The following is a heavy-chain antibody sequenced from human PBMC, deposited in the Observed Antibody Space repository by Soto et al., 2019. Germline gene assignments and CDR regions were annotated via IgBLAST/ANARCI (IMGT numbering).Heavy chain of an antibody. CDR1: GYTFTSYY. J-gene: IGHJ4*02. D-gene: IGHD3-22*01. CDR3: ARDLTSVHYDSSGYFDY. V-gene: IGHV1-46*01. Sequence: GASVKVSCKASGYTFTSYYMHWVRQAPGQGLERVGIINPSGGSTSYAQKFQGRVTMTRDTSTSTVYMELSSLRSEDTTFYYCARDLTSVHYDSSGYFDYWGQGTLVTVSS. CDR2: INPSGGST.